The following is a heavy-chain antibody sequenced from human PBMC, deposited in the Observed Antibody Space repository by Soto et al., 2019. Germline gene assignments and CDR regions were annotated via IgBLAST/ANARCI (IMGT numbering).Heavy chain of an antibody. CDR2: IGGSGGST. Sequence: GGSLRLSCAASGFTFGNYAMSWVRQAPGKGLEWVSGIGGSGGSTYYADSVKGRFTISRDNSKSTLYLQMNSLRAEDTALYYCAKDRGPLVYAMGVWFDPWGQGTLVTVSS. V-gene: IGHV3-23*01. CDR3: AKDRGPLVYAMGVWFDP. J-gene: IGHJ5*02. CDR1: GFTFGNYA. D-gene: IGHD2-8*01.